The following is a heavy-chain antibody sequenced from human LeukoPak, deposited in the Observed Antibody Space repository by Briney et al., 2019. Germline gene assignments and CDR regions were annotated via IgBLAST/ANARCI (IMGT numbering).Heavy chain of an antibody. D-gene: IGHD1-7*01. CDR3: ARGRELLGWYFDL. V-gene: IGHV3-11*05. Sequence: GGSLRRSCAASGFTFSDSYMSWTRQAPGKGLEWVTYISGSSTFTNFADSVRGRFTISRDNAKNSLYLQMNGLRAEDTAVYYCARGRELLGWYFDLWGRGTLVTVSS. CDR2: ISGSSTFT. CDR1: GFTFSDSY. J-gene: IGHJ2*01.